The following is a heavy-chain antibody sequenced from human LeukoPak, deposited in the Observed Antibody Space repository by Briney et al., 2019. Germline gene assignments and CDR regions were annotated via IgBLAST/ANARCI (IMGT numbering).Heavy chain of an antibody. D-gene: IGHD6-19*01. CDR3: ARDLAGSWYFDL. V-gene: IGHV3-21*01. CDR1: GSTFSSYS. J-gene: IGHJ2*01. CDR2: ISSSSSYI. Sequence: PGGSLRLSCAASGSTFSSYSMNWVRQAPGKGLEWVSSISSSSSYIYYADSVKGRFTISRDNAKNSLYLQMNSLRAEDTAVYYCARDLAGSWYFDLWGRGTLVSVSS.